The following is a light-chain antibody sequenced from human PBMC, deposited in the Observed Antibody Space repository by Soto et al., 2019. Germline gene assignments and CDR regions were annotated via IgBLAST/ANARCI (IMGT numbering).Light chain of an antibody. CDR1: SSNIAPNT. CDR2: AND. V-gene: IGLV1-44*01. J-gene: IGLJ1*01. Sequence: QSVLTQPPSASGTPGQRVTISCSGISSNIAPNTVNWYQHLPGAAPQLLIFANDRRPSGVPDRFSGSRSGTSASLAISGLQSEDEADYYCAAWDDSLNGYVFGTGTKLTVL. CDR3: AAWDDSLNGYV.